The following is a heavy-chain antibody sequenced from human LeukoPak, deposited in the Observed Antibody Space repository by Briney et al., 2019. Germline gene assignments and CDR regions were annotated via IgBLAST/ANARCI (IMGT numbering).Heavy chain of an antibody. CDR1: GFTFSDYY. D-gene: IGHD5-18*01. V-gene: IGHV3-11*04. Sequence: GGSLRLSCAASGFTFSDYYMNWIRQTPGKGLEWVSYISSSGNTIYYADSVKGRFTISRDNSKNTLYLQMNSLRAEDTAVYYCARTRGYSYADYWGQGTLVTVSS. CDR3: ARTRGYSYADY. CDR2: ISSSGNTI. J-gene: IGHJ4*02.